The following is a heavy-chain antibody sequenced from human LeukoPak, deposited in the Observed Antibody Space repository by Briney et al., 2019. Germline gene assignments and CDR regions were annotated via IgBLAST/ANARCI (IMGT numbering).Heavy chain of an antibody. D-gene: IGHD1-26*01. CDR2: IYYSGST. J-gene: IGHJ5*02. CDR3: ARYIVGAPFDP. CDR1: GGSISSSSYY. Sequence: SETLSLTCTVSGGSISSSSYYWGWIRQPPGKGLEWIVSIYYSGSTYYNPSLKSRVTISVDTSKNQFSLKLSSVTAADTEVYYCARYIVGAPFDPWGQGTLVTVSS. V-gene: IGHV4-39*01.